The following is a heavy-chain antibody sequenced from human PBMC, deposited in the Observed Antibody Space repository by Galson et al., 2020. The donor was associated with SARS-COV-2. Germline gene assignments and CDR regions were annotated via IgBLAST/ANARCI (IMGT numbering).Heavy chain of an antibody. J-gene: IGHJ4*02. D-gene: IGHD3-3*01. Sequence: GESLKISCAASGFTFDDYTMHWVRQAPGKGLEWVSLISWHGGSTYYADSVKGRFTISRDNSKNSLYLQMNSLRTEDTALYYCAKDFRLYDFDGFDYWGQGTLVTVSS. CDR2: ISWHGGST. CDR3: AKDFRLYDFDGFDY. CDR1: GFTFDDYT. V-gene: IGHV3-43*01.